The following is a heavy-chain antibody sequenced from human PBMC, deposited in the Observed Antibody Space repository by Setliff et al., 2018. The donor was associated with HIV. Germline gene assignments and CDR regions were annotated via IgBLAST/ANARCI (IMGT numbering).Heavy chain of an antibody. CDR3: ARSEKYCSSVSCFRGCYGMDV. D-gene: IGHD2-2*01. CDR1: EFTFGNSI. Sequence: GSLRLSCAVSEFTFGNSIIAWVRQAPGKGLEWVSTISNIDGSTYFADSVKGRFTISGDSSKNTVYLQLNSLRAEDTAVYFCARSEKYCSSVSCFRGCYGMDVWGHGATVTVSS. V-gene: IGHV3-23*01. J-gene: IGHJ6*02. CDR2: ISNIDGST.